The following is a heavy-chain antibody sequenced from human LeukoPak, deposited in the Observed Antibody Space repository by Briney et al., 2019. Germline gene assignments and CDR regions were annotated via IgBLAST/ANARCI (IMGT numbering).Heavy chain of an antibody. CDR1: GFTFSSYG. Sequence: GGSLRLSCAASGFTFSSYGMHWVRQAPGKGPEWVAVIWYDGSNKYYADSVKGRFTISRDNSKNTLYLQMNSLRAEDTAVYYCAKSAAGNFDYWGQGTLVTVSS. J-gene: IGHJ4*02. V-gene: IGHV3-33*06. CDR3: AKSAAGNFDY. D-gene: IGHD6-13*01. CDR2: IWYDGSNK.